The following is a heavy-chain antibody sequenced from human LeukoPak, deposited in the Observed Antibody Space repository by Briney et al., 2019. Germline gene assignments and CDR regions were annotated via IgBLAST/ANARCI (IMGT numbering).Heavy chain of an antibody. V-gene: IGHV4-39*01. D-gene: IGHD2-15*01. CDR1: GGSISSSSYY. J-gene: IGHJ5*02. CDR3: ARRYCSGGSCYSDNWFDP. Sequence: SETLSLTCPVPGGSISSSSYYWGWIRQPPGKGLERIGSIYYSGGTYYNPSLKSRVTISVDTSKNQFSLKLSSVTAADTAVYYCARRYCSGGSCYSDNWFDPWGQGTLVTVSS. CDR2: IYYSGGT.